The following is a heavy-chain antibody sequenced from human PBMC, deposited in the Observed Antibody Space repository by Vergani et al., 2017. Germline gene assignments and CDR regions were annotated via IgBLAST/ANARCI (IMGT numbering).Heavy chain of an antibody. J-gene: IGHJ4*02. CDR2: IYYSGST. CDR1: GGSISSYY. D-gene: IGHD3-10*01. Sequence: QVQLQESGPGLVKPSETLSLTCTVSGGSISSYYWSWIRQPPGKGLEWIGYIYYSGSTNYNPSLKSRDTISVDTSKNQFSLKLSSVTAADTAVYYCARASGSNWGQGTLVTVSS. CDR3: ARASGSN. V-gene: IGHV4-59*01.